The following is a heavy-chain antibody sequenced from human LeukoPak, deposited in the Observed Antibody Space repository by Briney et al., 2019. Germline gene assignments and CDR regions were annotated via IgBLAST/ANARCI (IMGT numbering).Heavy chain of an antibody. CDR2: ISYDGSNK. CDR3: AKDYSSGWGFDY. J-gene: IGHJ4*02. Sequence: PGGSLRLSCAASGFTFSRYGMHWVRQAPGKGLEWVTAISYDGSNKYYADSVKGRFTISRDNSKNTLYLQMNSLRAEDTAVYYCAKDYSSGWGFDYWGQGTLVTVSS. V-gene: IGHV3-30*18. CDR1: GFTFSRYG. D-gene: IGHD6-19*01.